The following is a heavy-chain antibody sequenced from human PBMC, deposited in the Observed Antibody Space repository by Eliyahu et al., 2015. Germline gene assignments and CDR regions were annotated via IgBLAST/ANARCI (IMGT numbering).Heavy chain of an antibody. V-gene: IGHV3-9*01. CDR2: ISWNSGSI. J-gene: IGHJ6*03. CDR3: AKDIRGYMDV. Sequence: EVQLVESGXXXVQPGRSVRLSXXASXFTFXDYAMHWVRQAPGKGLEWVSGISWNSGSIGYADSVKGRFTISRDNAKNSLYLQMNSLRAEDTALYYCAKDIRGYMDVWGKGTTVTVSS. CDR1: XFTFXDYA. D-gene: IGHD3-10*01.